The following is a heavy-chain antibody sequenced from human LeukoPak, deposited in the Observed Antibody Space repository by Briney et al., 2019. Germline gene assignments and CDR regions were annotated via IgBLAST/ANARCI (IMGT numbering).Heavy chain of an antibody. CDR2: IIPIFGTA. CDR1: GGTFSGYA. Sequence: ASVKVSCKASGGTFSGYAISWVRQAPGQGLEWMGGIIPIFGTANYAQKFQGRVTITADESTSTAYMELSSLRSEDTAVYYCAREGRIVGATTHYYMDVWGKGTTVTVSS. CDR3: AREGRIVGATTHYYMDV. J-gene: IGHJ6*03. V-gene: IGHV1-69*13. D-gene: IGHD1-26*01.